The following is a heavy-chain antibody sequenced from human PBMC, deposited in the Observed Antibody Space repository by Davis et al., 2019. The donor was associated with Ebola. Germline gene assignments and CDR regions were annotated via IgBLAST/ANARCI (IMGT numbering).Heavy chain of an antibody. CDR1: GGTFSSYA. V-gene: IGHV1-69*04. CDR2: IIPILGIA. J-gene: IGHJ6*02. CDR3: ARGGRAGLPAAIRGHYYYYGMDV. D-gene: IGHD2-2*02. Sequence: SVKVSCKASGGTFSSYAISWVRQAPGQGLEWMGRIIPILGIANYAQKFQGRVTITADKSTSTAYMELSSLRSEDTAVYYCARGGRAGLPAAIRGHYYYYGMDVWGQGTTVTVSS.